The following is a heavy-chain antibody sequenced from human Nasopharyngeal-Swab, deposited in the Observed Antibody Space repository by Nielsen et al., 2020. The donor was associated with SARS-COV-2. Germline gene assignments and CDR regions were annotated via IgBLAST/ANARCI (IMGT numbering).Heavy chain of an antibody. D-gene: IGHD4-11*01. V-gene: IGHV3-30*18. CDR3: AKDSVTTSYYYYYMDV. Sequence: GGSLRLSCAASGFTFSSYGMHWVRQAPGKGLEWVAVISYDGTYKKYADSVKGRFTISRDKSKNTLYLQINSLRGEDTAVYYCAKDSVTTSYYYYYMDVWGKGTTGTVSS. J-gene: IGHJ6*03. CDR2: ISYDGTYK. CDR1: GFTFSSYG.